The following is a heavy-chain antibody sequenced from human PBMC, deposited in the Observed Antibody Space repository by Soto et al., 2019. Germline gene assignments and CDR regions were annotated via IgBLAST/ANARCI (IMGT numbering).Heavy chain of an antibody. D-gene: IGHD3-22*01. CDR3: ARSRYYYDSSGYYPTFDY. Sequence: QVQLVQSGAEVKKPGASVKVSCKASGYTFTGYYMHWVRQAPGQGLEWMGWINPNSGGTNYAQKFQGWVTMTRDTSISTAYMELSMLRSDDTAVYYCARSRYYYDSSGYYPTFDYWGQGTLVTVSS. CDR1: GYTFTGYY. V-gene: IGHV1-2*04. J-gene: IGHJ4*02. CDR2: INPNSGGT.